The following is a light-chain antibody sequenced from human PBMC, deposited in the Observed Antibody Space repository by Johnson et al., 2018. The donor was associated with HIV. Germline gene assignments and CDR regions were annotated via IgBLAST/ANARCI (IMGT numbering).Light chain of an antibody. CDR3: GTWDSSLSAGV. V-gene: IGLV1-51*01. CDR1: SSNIGNNY. Sequence: QSVLTQPPSVSAAPGQKVTISCSGSSSNIGNNYVSWYQQLPGTAPKLLIYDNDKRTSGIPDRFSGSKSGTSATLGITGLQTGDEADYYCGTWDSSLSAGVFGTGTKVTAL. CDR2: DND. J-gene: IGLJ1*01.